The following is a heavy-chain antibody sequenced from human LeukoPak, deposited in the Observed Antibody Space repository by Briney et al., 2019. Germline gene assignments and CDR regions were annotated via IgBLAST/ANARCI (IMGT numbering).Heavy chain of an antibody. V-gene: IGHV4-61*02. CDR3: ARSNYDISTGYHYNWFDP. J-gene: IGHJ5*01. CDR2: IYISGST. Sequence: SQTLSPTCTVSGDSISSGSYYWSWIRQPAGKGLEWIGRIYISGSTNYNPSLKSRVTISVDTSKNQFSLKLSSVTAADTAVYYCARSNYDISTGYHYNWFDPWGQGTLVTVSS. D-gene: IGHD3-9*01. CDR1: GDSISSGSYY.